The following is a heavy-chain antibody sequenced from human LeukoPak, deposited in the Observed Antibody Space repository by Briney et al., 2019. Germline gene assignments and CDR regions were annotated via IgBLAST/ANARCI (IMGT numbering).Heavy chain of an antibody. J-gene: IGHJ2*01. Sequence: SETLSLTCTVSGGSVSSYYWSWMRQSPGKGLEWIGYVYYSGSTNYTPALKSRVTISLDTSENQFSLKSSSVTAADTAVYYCAREANSPTARYWYFDLWGRGTQVTVSS. CDR3: AREANSPTARYWYFDL. V-gene: IGHV4-59*02. CDR2: VYYSGST. D-gene: IGHD2-21*01. CDR1: GGSVSSYY.